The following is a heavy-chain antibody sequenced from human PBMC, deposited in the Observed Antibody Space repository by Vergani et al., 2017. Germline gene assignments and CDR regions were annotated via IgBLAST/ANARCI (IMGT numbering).Heavy chain of an antibody. CDR3: ARAQTRSHFSSDSIWFDP. Sequence: QVQLTESGPRVVRPSQTLSLTCTVSGDSISNGPYYWTWIRQTAGKGLEWLWRIYISGITDYNPSLQSRVTISVDSSKNQFSLRLTSVTAADTAVYFCARAQTRSHFSSDSIWFDPWGPGILVTVSS. CDR2: IYISGIT. CDR1: GDSISNGPYY. V-gene: IGHV4-61*02. D-gene: IGHD3-10*01. J-gene: IGHJ5*02.